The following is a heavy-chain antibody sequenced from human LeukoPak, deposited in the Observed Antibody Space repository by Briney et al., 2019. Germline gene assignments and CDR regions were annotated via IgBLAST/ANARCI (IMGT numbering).Heavy chain of an antibody. CDR1: GFTFSSYA. J-gene: IGHJ4*02. CDR2: ISGSALST. CDR3: AKEQGEYSSFSYYFDY. Sequence: GGSLRLSCAASGFTFSSYAMSWVRQAPGKGLEWVSAISGSALSTYYADSVKGRFTISRDNSKNTLYLQMNSLRVEDTALYYCAKEQGEYSSFSYYFDYWGQGTLVTVSS. D-gene: IGHD6-6*01. V-gene: IGHV3-23*01.